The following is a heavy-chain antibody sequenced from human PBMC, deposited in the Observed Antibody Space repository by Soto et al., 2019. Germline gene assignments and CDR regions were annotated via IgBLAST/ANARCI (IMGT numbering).Heavy chain of an antibody. D-gene: IGHD3-16*02. V-gene: IGHV3-23*01. Sequence: GGSLRLSCAASGFTFATYAMSWVRQAPGKGLEWVSTVSGSGGATYYADSVKGRFTISRDNFKNTLYLQMNSLRAEDTAVYYCARGHEYYDDLWGSYRFDYWGQGTLVTVSS. CDR1: GFTFATYA. CDR2: VSGSGGAT. J-gene: IGHJ4*02. CDR3: ARGHEYYDDLWGSYRFDY.